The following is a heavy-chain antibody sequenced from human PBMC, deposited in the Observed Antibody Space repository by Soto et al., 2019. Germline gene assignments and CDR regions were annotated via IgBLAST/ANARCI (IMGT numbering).Heavy chain of an antibody. J-gene: IGHJ4*02. D-gene: IGHD6-13*01. CDR1: GGSISSSSYY. V-gene: IGHV4-39*01. Sequence: SETLSLTCTVSGGSISSSSYYWGWIRQPPGKGLEWIGSIYYSGSTYYNPSLKSRVTISVDTSKNQFSLKLSSVTAADTAVYYCARHGAGTEPYYFDYWGQGTLVTVSS. CDR3: ARHGAGTEPYYFDY. CDR2: IYYSGST.